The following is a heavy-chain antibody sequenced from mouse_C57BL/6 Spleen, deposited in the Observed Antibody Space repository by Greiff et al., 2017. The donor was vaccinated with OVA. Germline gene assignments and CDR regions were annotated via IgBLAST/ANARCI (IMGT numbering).Heavy chain of an antibody. CDR1: GFTFSSYT. V-gene: IGHV5-9*01. CDR3: ARRGIYYEPAWFAY. J-gene: IGHJ3*01. Sequence: EVKLVESGGGLVKPGGSLKLSCAASGFTFSSYTMSWVRQTPEKRLEWVATISGGGGNTYYPDSVKGRFTISRDNAKNTLYLQMSSLRSEDTALYYCARRGIYYEPAWFAYWGQGTLVTVSA. D-gene: IGHD2-4*01. CDR2: ISGGGGNT.